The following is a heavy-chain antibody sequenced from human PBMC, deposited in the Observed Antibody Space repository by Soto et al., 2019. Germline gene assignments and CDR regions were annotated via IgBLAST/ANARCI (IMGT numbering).Heavy chain of an antibody. D-gene: IGHD2-2*01. CDR3: AKGSIVVLPTATYDP. J-gene: IGHJ5*02. V-gene: IGHV3-23*01. CDR1: AFTFSTYA. CDR2: LSGSGAST. Sequence: GGSLSLSCAASAFTFSTYAMSWVRQAPGKGLKWVSGLSGSGASTYYADSVKGRFTISRDNSKNTLYLQMSSLRAEYTAIYYCAKGSIVVLPTATYDPWGQGTLVTVSS.